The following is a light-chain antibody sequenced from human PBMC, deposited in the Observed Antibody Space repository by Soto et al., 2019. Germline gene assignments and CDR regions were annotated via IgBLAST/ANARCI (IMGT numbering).Light chain of an antibody. CDR2: AAS. CDR1: QSISTY. CDR3: QQSYSIPWT. V-gene: IGKV1-39*01. Sequence: DIQMTQSPSSLSASVGDRVTITCRTSQSISTYLNWYQHKPGKAPKLLIYAASSLQSGATSRFSGSGSGTDFTLTISSLQPDDFATYYCQQSYSIPWTFGLGTKVELK. J-gene: IGKJ1*01.